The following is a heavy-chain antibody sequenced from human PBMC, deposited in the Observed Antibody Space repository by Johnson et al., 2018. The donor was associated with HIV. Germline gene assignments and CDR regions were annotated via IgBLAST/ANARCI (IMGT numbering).Heavy chain of an antibody. V-gene: IGHV3-30-3*01. D-gene: IGHD3-10*01. CDR2: ISDDGNNN. CDR1: GFTFSTYA. Sequence: QVQLVESGGGVVQPGRSLRLSCAASGFTFSTYAMHWVRQAPGKGLEWVAVISDDGNNNNYADSVKGRFTISRDNSKKTLYVQMNSLRTEDTAVYYCARMSSGACDIWGQGTMVTVSS. CDR3: ARMSSGACDI. J-gene: IGHJ3*02.